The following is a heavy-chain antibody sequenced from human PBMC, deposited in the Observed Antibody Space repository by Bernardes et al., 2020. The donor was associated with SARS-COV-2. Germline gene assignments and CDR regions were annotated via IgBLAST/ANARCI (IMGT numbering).Heavy chain of an antibody. V-gene: IGHV4-59*01. D-gene: IGHD4-17*01. CDR1: GGSISSYY. CDR3: AILGGDYDYYYYYMDV. Sequence: SETLSLTRTVSGGSISSYYWSWIRQPPGKGLEWIGYIYYSGSTNYNPSLKSRVTISVDTSKNQFSLKLSSVTAADTAVYYCAILGGDYDYYYYYMDVWGKGTTVTVSS. CDR2: IYYSGST. J-gene: IGHJ6*03.